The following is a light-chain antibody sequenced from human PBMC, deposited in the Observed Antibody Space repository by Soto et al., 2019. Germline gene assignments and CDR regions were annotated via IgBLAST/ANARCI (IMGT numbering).Light chain of an antibody. CDR2: DAS. CDR3: QQYYSTPT. J-gene: IGKJ4*01. V-gene: IGKV3-15*01. Sequence: EILMTQSPSSLSVSPGERATLSCRASESVSSKLVWYQQKPGQAPRLLIHDASTWATGIPARFSGSGSGTEFTLTISCLQSEDFAAYYCQQYYSTPTFGGGTRVDIK. CDR1: ESVSSK.